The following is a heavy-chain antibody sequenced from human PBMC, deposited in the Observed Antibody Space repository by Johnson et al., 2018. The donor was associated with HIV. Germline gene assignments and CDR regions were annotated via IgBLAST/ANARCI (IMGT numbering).Heavy chain of an antibody. V-gene: IGHV3-33*06. D-gene: IGHD1-26*01. CDR1: GFTFSSYG. Sequence: VQLVESGGGVVQPGRSLRLSCTASGFTFSSYGMHWVRQAPGKGLEWVAVIWYDGSNKYYADSVKGRLTISRDNSKNTLYLQMNSLRAEDTAVYYCAKDLFTEREDDAFDIWGQGTMVTVSS. CDR2: IWYDGSNK. CDR3: AKDLFTEREDDAFDI. J-gene: IGHJ3*02.